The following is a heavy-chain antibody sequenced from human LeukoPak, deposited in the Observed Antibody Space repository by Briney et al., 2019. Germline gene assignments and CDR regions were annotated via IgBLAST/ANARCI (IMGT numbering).Heavy chain of an antibody. CDR3: ARGPIFYMDA. CDR2: IYHSGST. D-gene: IGHD3-3*02. CDR1: GGSISSGGYY. J-gene: IGHJ6*03. V-gene: IGHV4-30-2*01. Sequence: PSQTLSLTCTVSGGSISSGGYYWSWIRQPPGKGLEWIGYIYHSGSTYYNPSLKSRVTISVDRSKNQFSLKLSSVTAADTAVYYCARGPIFYMDAWGKGTTVTVSS.